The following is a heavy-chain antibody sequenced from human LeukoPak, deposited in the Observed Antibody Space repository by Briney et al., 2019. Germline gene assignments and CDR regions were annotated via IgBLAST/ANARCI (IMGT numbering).Heavy chain of an antibody. D-gene: IGHD3-22*01. CDR2: INTNTGNP. J-gene: IGHJ4*02. Sequence: GASVKVSCKASGYTFTSYAMNWVRQAPGQGLEWMRWINTNTGNPTYAQGFTGRFVFSLDTSVSTAYLQISSLKAEDTAVYYCARTYSSGPHYYFDYWGQGTLVTVSS. CDR3: ARTYSSGPHYYFDY. V-gene: IGHV7-4-1*02. CDR1: GYTFTSYA.